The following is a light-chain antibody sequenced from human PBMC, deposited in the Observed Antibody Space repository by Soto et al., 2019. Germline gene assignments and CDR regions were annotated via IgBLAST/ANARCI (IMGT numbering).Light chain of an antibody. CDR1: QTVSSTY. J-gene: IGKJ2*01. V-gene: IGKV3-20*01. CDR2: GAS. Sequence: EIELTQSPGTLSLSPGERATLSCRASQTVSSTYIAWYQQSPGQPPRLLIYGASSRATGIPDRFSGSGSGTDFTLTISRLEPEDFAVYFCQQYGRSPPFTFGQGTKVEIK. CDR3: QQYGRSPPFT.